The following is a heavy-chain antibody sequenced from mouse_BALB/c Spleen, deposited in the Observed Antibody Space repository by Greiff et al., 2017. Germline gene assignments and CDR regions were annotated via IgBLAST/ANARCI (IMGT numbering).Heavy chain of an antibody. D-gene: IGHD2-14*01. Sequence: VQLQQSGAELARPGASVKMSCKASGYTFTSYTMHWVKQRPGQGLEWIGYINPSSGYTNYNQKFKDKATLTADKSSSTAYMQLSSLTSEDSAVYYCARIYRYVHYAMDYWGQGTSVTVSS. CDR1: GYTFTSYT. V-gene: IGHV1-4*01. J-gene: IGHJ4*01. CDR2: INPSSGYT. CDR3: ARIYRYVHYAMDY.